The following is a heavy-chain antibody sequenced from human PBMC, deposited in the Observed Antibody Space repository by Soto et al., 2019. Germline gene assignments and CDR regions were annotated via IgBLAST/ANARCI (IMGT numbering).Heavy chain of an antibody. V-gene: IGHV2-5*02. Sequence: QITLKESGPTLVKPTQTLTLTCTFSGFSLSTRGVGVGWIRQPPGKALEWLAIIYWDDDKRYSPSLKSRLTIPQDPPKTPGALTMNNMDPVDTATYYCAHKGGGDRILDYWGQGTLVTVSS. CDR1: GFSLSTRGVG. J-gene: IGHJ4*02. CDR3: AHKGGGDRILDY. D-gene: IGHD3-16*01. CDR2: IYWDDDK.